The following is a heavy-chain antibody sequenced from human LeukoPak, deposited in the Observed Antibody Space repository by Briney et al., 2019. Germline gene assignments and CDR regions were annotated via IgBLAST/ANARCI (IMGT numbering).Heavy chain of an antibody. V-gene: IGHV4-59*08. CDR2: IYYSGST. Sequence: SETLSLTCTVSGGSVSNYYWSWVRQPPGKGLEWIGYIYYSGSTTYNPSLKSRVTISVDTSKNQFSLKLNAVTAADTAVYYCARRTYFDLWGRGTLVTVSS. J-gene: IGHJ2*01. CDR1: GGSVSNYY. CDR3: ARRTYFDL.